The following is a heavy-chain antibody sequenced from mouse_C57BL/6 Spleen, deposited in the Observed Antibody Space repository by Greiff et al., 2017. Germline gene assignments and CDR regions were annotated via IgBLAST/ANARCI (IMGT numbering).Heavy chain of an antibody. D-gene: IGHD2-3*01. V-gene: IGHV2-2*01. CDR3: ARNLDGYYWYFDV. J-gene: IGHJ1*03. CDR2: IWSGGSK. Sequence: QVQLQQSGPGLVQPSQSLSITCTVSGFSLTSYGVHWVRQSPGKGLEWLGVIWSGGSKDYNAAFISRLSISKDNSKSQVFFKMNSLQADDTAIYYCARNLDGYYWYFDVWGTGTTVTVSS. CDR1: GFSLTSYG.